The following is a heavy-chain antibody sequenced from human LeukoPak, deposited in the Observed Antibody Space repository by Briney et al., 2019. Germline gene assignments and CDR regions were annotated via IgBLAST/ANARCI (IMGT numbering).Heavy chain of an antibody. V-gene: IGHV3-53*01. Sequence: PGGSLRLSCAASAFTVITNDMTCVRQAAGKGLEWVSVLYSDGNTKYADSVQGRFTISRDNSKNTLYLEMNSLSPDDTAVYYCARGVEPLAANTLAYWGQGTLVTVSS. CDR2: LYSDGNT. D-gene: IGHD1-14*01. J-gene: IGHJ4*02. CDR3: ARGVEPLAANTLAY. CDR1: AFTVITND.